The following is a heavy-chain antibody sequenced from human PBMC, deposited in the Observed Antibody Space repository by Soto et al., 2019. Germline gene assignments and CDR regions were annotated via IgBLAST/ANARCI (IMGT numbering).Heavy chain of an antibody. CDR3: ARSQDSSGYWNNCFDP. Sequence: ASVKVSCKASRGTFSRYALRWVRQAPEQGPEWMGGIIPLFGTANYAQKFQGRVTITADESTSTVYMELSSLRSEDKAVYYCARSQDSSGYWNNCFDPWGQGTLVTVSS. D-gene: IGHD3-22*01. V-gene: IGHV1-69*13. CDR1: RGTFSRYA. CDR2: IIPLFGTA. J-gene: IGHJ5*02.